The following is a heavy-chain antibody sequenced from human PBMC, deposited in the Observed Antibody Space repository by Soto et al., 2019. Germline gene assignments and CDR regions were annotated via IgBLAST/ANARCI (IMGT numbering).Heavy chain of an antibody. Sequence: PSETLSLTCTVSGGSISGDSWSWIRQPPGKGLEWIGYTANTNYNPSLMGRDTISVDTSKNQFSLKLTSVTAADTAVYYCARHVKEDNRGFYSWFGPWGQVELVTVSS. D-gene: IGHD3-22*01. CDR3: ARHVKEDNRGFYSWFGP. V-gene: IGHV4-59*08. CDR2: TANT. CDR1: GGSISGDS. J-gene: IGHJ5*02.